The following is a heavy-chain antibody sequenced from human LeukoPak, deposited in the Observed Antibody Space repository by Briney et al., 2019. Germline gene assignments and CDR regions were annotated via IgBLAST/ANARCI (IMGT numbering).Heavy chain of an antibody. CDR2: INVYNGNT. J-gene: IGHJ3*02. CDR3: ARDPYSSSRPHAFDI. D-gene: IGHD6-6*01. CDR1: GYTFTSYG. Sequence: ASVKVSCKASGYTFTSYGITWVRQAPGQGLEWMGWINVYNGNTDYAQKLQGRVTMTTDTSTSTAYMELRSLRSDDTAVYYCARDPYSSSRPHAFDIWGQGTMVTVSS. V-gene: IGHV1-18*01.